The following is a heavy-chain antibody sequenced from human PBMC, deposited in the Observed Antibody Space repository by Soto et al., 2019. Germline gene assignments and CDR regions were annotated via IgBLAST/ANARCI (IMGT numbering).Heavy chain of an antibody. V-gene: IGHV5-10-1*01. CDR3: ARDRGGPNIVVVSATIRHFYVIAV. CDR1: GYSFTSYW. CDR2: IDPSDSST. D-gene: IGHD2-2*02. J-gene: IGHJ6*02. Sequence: PGEYLKISCKGSGYSFTSYWITWVRQMPGKGLEWMGMIDPSDSSTNYSPSFQGHVTISADKSITTAYLQWSSLKASHTAMYYCARDRGGPNIVVVSATIRHFYVIAVLAQRTTVT.